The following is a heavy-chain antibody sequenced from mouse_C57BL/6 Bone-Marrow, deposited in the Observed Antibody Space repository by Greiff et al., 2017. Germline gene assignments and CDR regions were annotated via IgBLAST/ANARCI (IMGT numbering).Heavy chain of an antibody. CDR3: ARPAQYGNYWYFDV. V-gene: IGHV15-2*01. Sequence: QVQLKQSGSELRRPGSSVKLSCKDFDSEVFPIAYMSWVRQKPGHGFEWIGGILPSIGRTIYGEKFEDKATLDADTLSNTAYLELNSLTSEDSAIYYCARPAQYGNYWYFDVWGTGTTVTVSS. J-gene: IGHJ1*03. CDR1: DSEVFPIAY. CDR2: ILPSIGRT. D-gene: IGHD2-1*01.